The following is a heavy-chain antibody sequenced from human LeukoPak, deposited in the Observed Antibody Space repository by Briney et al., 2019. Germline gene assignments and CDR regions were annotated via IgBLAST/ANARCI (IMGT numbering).Heavy chain of an antibody. V-gene: IGHV1-18*04. CDR3: ARDGTRSVIVGAEDGFDY. D-gene: IGHD1-26*01. CDR1: GYTFTGDY. J-gene: IGHJ4*02. Sequence: GASVKVSCKASGYTFTGDYMHWVRQAPGQGLEWMGWISAYNGNTNYAQKLQGRVTMTTDTSTSTAYMELRSLRSDDTAVYYCARDGTRSVIVGAEDGFDYWGQGTLVTVSS. CDR2: ISAYNGNT.